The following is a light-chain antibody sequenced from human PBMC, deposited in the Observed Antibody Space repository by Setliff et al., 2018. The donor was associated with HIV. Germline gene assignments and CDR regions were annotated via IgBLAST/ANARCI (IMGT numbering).Light chain of an antibody. CDR3: SSYTTSSTLYV. CDR1: SSDVGGYYS. V-gene: IGLV2-14*03. CDR2: DVI. J-gene: IGLJ1*01. Sequence: LTQPASVSGSPGQSITISCTGISSDVGGYYSVSWYQQHPGKAPKLMIYDVINRPSGVSNRFSGSRSGNTASLTISGLQVEDEADYYCSSYTTSSTLYVFGPGTKVTVL.